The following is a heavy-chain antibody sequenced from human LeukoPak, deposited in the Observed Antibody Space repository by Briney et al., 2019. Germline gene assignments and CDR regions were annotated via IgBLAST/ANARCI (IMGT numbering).Heavy chain of an antibody. Sequence: PGGSLRLSCVTSGFTFSASGMHWVRQAPGKGLEWVALIWYDGSDKYYGDSVKDRFTISRDTSKNTLYLQMNSLRSEDTAVYYCARDLSYGMVVWGQGRTVTVSS. D-gene: IGHD2/OR15-2a*01. CDR2: IWYDGSDK. CDR3: ARDLSYGMVV. J-gene: IGHJ6*02. V-gene: IGHV3-33*01. CDR1: GFTFSASG.